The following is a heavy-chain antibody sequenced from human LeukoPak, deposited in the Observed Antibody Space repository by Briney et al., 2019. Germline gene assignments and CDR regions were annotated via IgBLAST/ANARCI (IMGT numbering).Heavy chain of an antibody. CDR1: GGSFSGYY. Sequence: PSETLSLTCAVYGGSFSGYYWSWLRQPPGKGLEWIGEINHSGSTNYNPSLKSRVTISVDTSKNQFSLKLSSVTAADTAVYNCATAEKKTIRYFDYWGQGTLVTVSS. J-gene: IGHJ4*02. V-gene: IGHV4-34*01. CDR2: INHSGST. CDR3: ATAEKKTIRYFDY. D-gene: IGHD1-14*01.